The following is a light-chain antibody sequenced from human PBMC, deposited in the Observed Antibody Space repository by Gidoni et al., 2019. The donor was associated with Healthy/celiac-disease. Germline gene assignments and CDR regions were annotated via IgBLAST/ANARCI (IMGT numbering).Light chain of an antibody. CDR1: QSVSSY. CDR3: QQRSNWRAS. Sequence: ELVLTQSPATLSLSPGERATLSCRASQSVSSYLAWYQQKPGQAPRLLIYDASTRATGIPARFSGSGSGTDFTLTISSLEPEDFAVYYCQQRSNWRASFGQGTKLEIK. V-gene: IGKV3-11*01. J-gene: IGKJ2*01. CDR2: DAS.